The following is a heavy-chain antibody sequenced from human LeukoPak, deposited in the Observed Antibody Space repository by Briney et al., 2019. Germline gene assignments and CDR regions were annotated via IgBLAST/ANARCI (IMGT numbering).Heavy chain of an antibody. V-gene: IGHV3-9*01. J-gene: IGHJ4*02. CDR1: GFTFDDYA. D-gene: IGHD3-9*01. CDR3: AKGKRFDWLLLGLFDY. CDR2: ISWNSGSI. Sequence: GRSLRLSCAASGFTFDDYAMHWVRQAPGKGLEWVSGISWNSGSIGYADSVKGRFTISRDNAKNSLYLQMNSLRAEDTALYYCAKGKRFDWLLLGLFDYWGQGTLVTASS.